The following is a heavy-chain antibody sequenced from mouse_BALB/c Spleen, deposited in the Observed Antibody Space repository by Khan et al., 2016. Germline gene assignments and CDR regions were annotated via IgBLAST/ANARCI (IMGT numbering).Heavy chain of an antibody. D-gene: IGHD1-2*01. V-gene: IGHV3-2*02. J-gene: IGHJ4*01. CDR3: ARWLDAMDY. CDR2: ITYSGTT. CDR1: GYSITSDYV. Sequence: EVQLQESGPGLVKPSQSLSLTCTVTGYSITSDYVWNWIRQFPGNKLEWMGYITYSGTTTYNPSLKSRISITRDTSKNQFFLPLNSVTTDDTATYYCARWLDAMDYWGQGTSVTVSS.